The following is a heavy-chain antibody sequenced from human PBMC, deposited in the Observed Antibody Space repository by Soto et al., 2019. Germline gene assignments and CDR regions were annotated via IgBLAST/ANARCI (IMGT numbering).Heavy chain of an antibody. D-gene: IGHD2-15*01. V-gene: IGHV1-69*02. Sequence: GPSLKVSCKASGGSFSSYTISWVRQAPGQGLEWMGRIIPILGIANYAQKFQGRVTITADKSTSTAYMELSSLRSEDTAVYYCARVYCSGGSCESADYWGRGILVTVSS. CDR3: ARVYCSGGSCESADY. CDR2: IIPILGIA. CDR1: GGSFSSYT. J-gene: IGHJ4*02.